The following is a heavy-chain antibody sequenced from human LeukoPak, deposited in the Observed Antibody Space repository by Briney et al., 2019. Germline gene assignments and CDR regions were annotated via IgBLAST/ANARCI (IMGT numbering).Heavy chain of an antibody. CDR1: GFTFSSYG. D-gene: IGHD4-17*01. J-gene: IGHJ1*01. V-gene: IGHV3-30*18. Sequence: PGRSLRLSCAASGFTFSSYGIHWVRQAPGKGLEWVAVISYDGSNKYYADSVKGRFTISRDNSKHTLYLQMNSLRAEDTALYYCAKDTKEYGDYVHFQHWGQGTLVTVSS. CDR2: ISYDGSNK. CDR3: AKDTKEYGDYVHFQH.